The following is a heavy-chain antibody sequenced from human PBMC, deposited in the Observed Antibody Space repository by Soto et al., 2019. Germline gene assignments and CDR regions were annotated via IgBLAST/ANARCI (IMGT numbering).Heavy chain of an antibody. D-gene: IGHD3-10*01. CDR2: INVYNGNT. CDR3: ARDTSRGEYDY. Sequence: QVQLVQSGAEVKKPGASVKVSCKASGYTFTSYGISWVRQAPGQGLEWMGWINVYNGNTNYAQKLQGRVTMTPDPSTSTAYLDLRSLRSDDTAVYFCARDTSRGEYDYWGQGTLVTVSS. V-gene: IGHV1-18*01. J-gene: IGHJ4*02. CDR1: GYTFTSYG.